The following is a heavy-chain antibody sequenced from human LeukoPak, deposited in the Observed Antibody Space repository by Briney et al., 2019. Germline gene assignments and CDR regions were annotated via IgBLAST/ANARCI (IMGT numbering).Heavy chain of an antibody. V-gene: IGHV1-24*01. CDR3: ARGGYSYALYYFDY. D-gene: IGHD5-18*01. Sequence: ASVTVSCTVSRYTLSEVSMHWVRQAPGKGLEWMGGFDPEIGETIYARKFQGRVTMTEDTDTHTAFMDLRSLRSEDTAVYYCARGGYSYALYYFDYWGQGTLVTVSS. CDR1: RYTLSEVS. CDR2: FDPEIGET. J-gene: IGHJ4*02.